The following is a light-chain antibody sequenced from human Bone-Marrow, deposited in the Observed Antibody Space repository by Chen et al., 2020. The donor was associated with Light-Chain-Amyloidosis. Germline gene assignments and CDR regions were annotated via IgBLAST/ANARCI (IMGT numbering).Light chain of an antibody. Sequence: IVMTQSPDSLAVSLGERATINCKSSESLLYRSNNKNFLGWYQQKPGQSPKLLMYWASTRESGVPDRFSGSGSGTDFTLTISSRQAEDVAVYYCQQYYSTPYTFGQGTKLEIQ. CDR1: ESLLYRSNNKNF. CDR2: WAS. CDR3: QQYYSTPYT. J-gene: IGKJ2*01. V-gene: IGKV4-1*01.